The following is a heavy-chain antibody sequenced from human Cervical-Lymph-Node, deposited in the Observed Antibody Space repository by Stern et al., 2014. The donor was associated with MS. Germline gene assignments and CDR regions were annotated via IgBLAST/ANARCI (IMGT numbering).Heavy chain of an antibody. CDR2: IFPGGSDI. CDR1: GYTFTSYW. CDR3: ARQRYFDY. J-gene: IGHJ4*02. Sequence: EDQLVESGAEVKRPGESLKISCQASGYTFTSYWIGWVRQVPGKGRDGIAIIFPGGSDIRYTPSFQGQVTTPANKSSSTAYLQWNNLKASDTAIYYCARQRYFDYWGQGTLVTVSS. V-gene: IGHV5-51*01.